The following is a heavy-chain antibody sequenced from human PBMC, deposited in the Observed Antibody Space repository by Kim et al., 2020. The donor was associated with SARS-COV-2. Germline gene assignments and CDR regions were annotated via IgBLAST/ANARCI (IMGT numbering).Heavy chain of an antibody. D-gene: IGHD5-18*01. CDR1: GFTFSSYW. J-gene: IGHJ4*02. Sequence: GGSLRLSCAASGFTFSSYWMHWVRQAPGKGLVWVSRINSDGSSTSYADSVKGRFTISRDNAKNTLYLQMNSLRAEDTAVYYCARGDVDTAMVIFSVAYWGQGTLVTVSS. CDR3: ARGDVDTAMVIFSVAY. V-gene: IGHV3-74*01. CDR2: INSDGSST.